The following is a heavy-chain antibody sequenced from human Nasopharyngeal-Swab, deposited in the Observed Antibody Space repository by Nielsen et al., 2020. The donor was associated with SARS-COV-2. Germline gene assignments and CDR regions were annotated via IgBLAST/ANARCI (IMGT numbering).Heavy chain of an antibody. CDR2: INPNSGGT. J-gene: IGHJ6*02. CDR1: GYTFTGYY. Sequence: ASVKVSCKASGYTFTGYYMHWVRQAPGQGLEWMGRINPNSGGTNYAQKFQGRVTMTRDTSISTAYMELSRLRSDDTAVYYCARDSTSVAGTGDYYYGMDVWGQGTTVTVPS. D-gene: IGHD6-19*01. CDR3: ARDSTSVAGTGDYYYGMDV. V-gene: IGHV1-2*06.